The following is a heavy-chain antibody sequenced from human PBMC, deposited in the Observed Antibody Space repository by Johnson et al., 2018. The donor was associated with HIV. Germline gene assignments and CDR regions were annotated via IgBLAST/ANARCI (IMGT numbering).Heavy chain of an antibody. D-gene: IGHD2-21*01. Sequence: QVQLVESGGGVVQPGGSLRLSCAVSGFTFSYYGMHWVRQAPGKGLEWVAVISYDGSNKFYVDSVKGRFTISRDNAKNSLYLQMNSLRAEDTAVYYCTRSQGSGDGAFDIWGQGTMVTVSS. V-gene: IGHV3-30*03. CDR2: ISYDGSNK. J-gene: IGHJ3*02. CDR1: GFTFSYYG. CDR3: TRSQGSGDGAFDI.